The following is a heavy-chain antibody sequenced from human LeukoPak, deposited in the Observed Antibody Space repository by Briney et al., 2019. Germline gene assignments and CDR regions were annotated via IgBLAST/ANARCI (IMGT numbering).Heavy chain of an antibody. CDR3: ARDPPDYGATPGAFDI. D-gene: IGHD4-17*01. J-gene: IGHJ3*02. CDR2: ISSSSSYI. CDR1: GFTFSSYS. Sequence: GGSLRLSCAASGFTFSSYSMNWVRQAPGKGLEWVSSISSSSSYIYYADSVKGRFTISRDNAKNSLYLQMNSLRAEDTAVYYCARDPPDYGATPGAFDIWGQGTMVTVSS. V-gene: IGHV3-21*04.